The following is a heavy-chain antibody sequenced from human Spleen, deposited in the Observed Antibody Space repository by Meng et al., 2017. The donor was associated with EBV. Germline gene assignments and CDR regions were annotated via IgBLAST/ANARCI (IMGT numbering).Heavy chain of an antibody. D-gene: IGHD4-17*01. CDR2: IYSGGYT. V-gene: IGHV3-53*01. Sequence: EVELVESGGGLIQPGGSLRLSCAASGFTVSKNNMSWVRQAPGKGLEWVSIIYSGGYTFYADSVKGRFIIPRDNSKNTLYLQMNRLRADDTAVYYCARRPEAYGDYFFDYWGQGTLVTVSS. J-gene: IGHJ4*02. CDR3: ARRPEAYGDYFFDY. CDR1: GFTVSKNN.